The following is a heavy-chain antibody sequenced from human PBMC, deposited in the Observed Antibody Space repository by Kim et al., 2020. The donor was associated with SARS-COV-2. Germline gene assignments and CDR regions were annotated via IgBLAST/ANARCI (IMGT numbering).Heavy chain of an antibody. CDR2: IYTSGST. V-gene: IGHV4-4*07. Sequence: SETLSLTCTVSGGSISSYYWSWIRQPAGKGLEWIGRIYTSGSTNYNPSLKSRVTMSVDTSKNQFSLKLSSVTAADTAVYYCARDQPLYDYVWGSYRWGYFDCWGQGTLVTVSS. CDR1: GGSISSYY. CDR3: ARDQPLYDYVWGSYRWGYFDC. D-gene: IGHD3-16*01. J-gene: IGHJ4*02.